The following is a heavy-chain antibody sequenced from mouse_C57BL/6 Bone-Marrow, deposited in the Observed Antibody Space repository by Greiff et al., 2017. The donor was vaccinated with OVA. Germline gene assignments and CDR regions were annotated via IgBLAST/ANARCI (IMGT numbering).Heavy chain of an antibody. CDR1: GFNIKDDY. V-gene: IGHV14-4*01. J-gene: IGHJ3*01. CDR2: IDPENGDT. D-gene: IGHD1-1*01. Sequence: EVQVVESGAELVRPGASVKLSCTASGFNIKDDYMHWVKQRPEQGLEWIGWIDPENGDTEYASKFQGKATITADTSSNTAYLQLSSVTSEDTAGYSWAAHYFGGSYWFDYGGQGTLVTVSA. CDR3: AAHYFGGSYWFDY.